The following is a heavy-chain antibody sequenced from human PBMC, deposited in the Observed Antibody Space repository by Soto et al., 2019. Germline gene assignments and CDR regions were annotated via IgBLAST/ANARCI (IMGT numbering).Heavy chain of an antibody. J-gene: IGHJ6*02. CDR3: ARGTPLLEWLTSYYYGMDV. CDR1: GYTFTGYY. D-gene: IGHD3-3*01. Sequence: VASVKVSCKASGYTFTGYYMHWVRQAPGQGLEWMGWINPNSGGTNYAQKFQGWVTMTRDTSISTAYMELSRLRSDDTAVYYCARGTPLLEWLTSYYYGMDVWGQGTTVTVSS. V-gene: IGHV1-2*04. CDR2: INPNSGGT.